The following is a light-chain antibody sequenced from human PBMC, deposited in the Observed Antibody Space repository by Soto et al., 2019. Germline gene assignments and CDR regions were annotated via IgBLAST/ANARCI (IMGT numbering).Light chain of an antibody. CDR3: VAWDDSLNAVV. CDR1: SSNIGSNT. J-gene: IGLJ2*01. CDR2: SNH. Sequence: QSVLTQPPSASGTPGQRVIISCSGSSSNIGSNTVNWYQQFPGTAPRLLIYSNHQRPSGVPDRFSGSKSDTSASLAISGLQSEDEAEFYCVAWDDSLNAVVFGGGTKLTVL. V-gene: IGLV1-44*01.